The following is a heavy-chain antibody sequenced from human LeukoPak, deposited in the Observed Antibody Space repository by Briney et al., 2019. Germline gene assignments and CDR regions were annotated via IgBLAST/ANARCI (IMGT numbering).Heavy chain of an antibody. CDR1: GGSFSGYY. CDR3: ARASTQYYYDSSGAEDAFDI. D-gene: IGHD3-22*01. CDR2: INHSGST. Sequence: SETLSLTCAVYGGSFSGYYWSWIRQPPGKGLEWIGEINHSGSTNYNPSLKSRVTISVDTSKNQFSLKLSSVTAADTAVYYCARASTQYYYDSSGAEDAFDIWGQGTMVTVSS. J-gene: IGHJ3*02. V-gene: IGHV4-34*01.